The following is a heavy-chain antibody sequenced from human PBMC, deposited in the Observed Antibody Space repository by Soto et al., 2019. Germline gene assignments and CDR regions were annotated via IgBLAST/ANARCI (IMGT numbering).Heavy chain of an antibody. CDR1: GGSVSSGSYY. CDR2: MSHSGGS. D-gene: IGHD1-1*01. V-gene: IGHV4-34*01. J-gene: IGHJ3*02. CDR3: ARVERGTATTVVDAFDI. Sequence: QVQLQQWGAGLLKPSETLSLTCAVYGGSVSSGSYYWSWIRQPPGKGLEWIGAMSHSGGSHFNPSPKSRVAISVDTSKNQFSLKMSSGTAADTALYYCARVERGTATTVVDAFDIWGPGTMVTVSS.